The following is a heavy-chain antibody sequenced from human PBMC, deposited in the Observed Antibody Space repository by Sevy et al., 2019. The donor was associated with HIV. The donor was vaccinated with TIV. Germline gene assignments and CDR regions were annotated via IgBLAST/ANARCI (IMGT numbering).Heavy chain of an antibody. V-gene: IGHV4-30-4*01. CDR1: GGSISSGDYY. CDR3: ARGRGEDSSGWVEWFDP. J-gene: IGHJ5*02. CDR2: IYYSGST. D-gene: IGHD3-22*01. Sequence: SETLSLTCTVSGGSISSGDYYWSWIRQSPGKGLEWIGYIYYSGSTYYNPSLKSRVTISVDTSKNQFSLKLSSVTAADTAVYYCARGRGEDSSGWVEWFDPWGQGTLVTVSS.